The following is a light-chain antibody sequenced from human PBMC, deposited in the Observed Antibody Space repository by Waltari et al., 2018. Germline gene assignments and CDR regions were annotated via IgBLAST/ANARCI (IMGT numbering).Light chain of an antibody. CDR3: SSYTSSSTWV. Sequence: SALTQAASVPGSPGQSITLSCTGTSSAIGTYDYVSCFKQHPGKAPKLMLYDVRNRPLGVSNRFSGSKSGITASLSISGLLAEDEAYYYCSSYTSSSTWVFGGGTKVTVL. J-gene: IGLJ3*02. CDR1: SSAIGTYDY. CDR2: DVR. V-gene: IGLV2-14*03.